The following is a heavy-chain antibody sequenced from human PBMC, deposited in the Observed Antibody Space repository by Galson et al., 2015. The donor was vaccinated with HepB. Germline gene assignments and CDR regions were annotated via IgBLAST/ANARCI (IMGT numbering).Heavy chain of an antibody. Sequence: LRLSCAASEFTFTSYAMNWVRQAPGKGLEWVSTISGSGGSTYYADSVKGRFTISRDNSKNTLYLQMNSLRADDTAVYYCAKGISSSNWGTFDFWGQGTLVSVSS. CDR2: ISGSGGST. V-gene: IGHV3-23*01. J-gene: IGHJ4*02. CDR1: EFTFTSYA. D-gene: IGHD3-16*01. CDR3: AKGISSSNWGTFDF.